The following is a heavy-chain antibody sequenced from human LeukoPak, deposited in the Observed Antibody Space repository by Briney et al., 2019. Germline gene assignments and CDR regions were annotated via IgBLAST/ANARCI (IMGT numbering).Heavy chain of an antibody. CDR2: INHGGST. CDR3: ARASSYVYSSEQAAHMDV. J-gene: IGHJ6*03. CDR1: GGSFSSYY. D-gene: IGHD6-25*01. V-gene: IGHV4-34*01. Sequence: SETLSLTCAVYGGSFSSYYWSWIRQPPGKRLEWIGEINHGGSTNYNPSLKSRVTISVDTSKNQFSLKLNSVTAADTAVYFCARASSYVYSSEQAAHMDVWGKGTTVTVSS.